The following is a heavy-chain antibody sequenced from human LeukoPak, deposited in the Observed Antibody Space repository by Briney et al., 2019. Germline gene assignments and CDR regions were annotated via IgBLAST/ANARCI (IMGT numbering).Heavy chain of an antibody. V-gene: IGHV1-69*01. CDR2: IIPIFGTA. J-gene: IGHJ6*04. Sequence: GSSVKVSCKASGGTFSSYAISWVRQAPGQGLEWMGGIIPIFGTANYAQKFQGRVTITAGESTSTAYMELSSLRSEDTAVYYCARGGSYYGSGSYRLMDVWGKGTTVTVSS. D-gene: IGHD3-10*01. CDR3: ARGGSYYGSGSYRLMDV. CDR1: GGTFSSYA.